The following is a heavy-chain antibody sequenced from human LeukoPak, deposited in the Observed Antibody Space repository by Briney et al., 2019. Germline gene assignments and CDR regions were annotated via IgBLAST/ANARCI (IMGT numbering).Heavy chain of an antibody. CDR3: VRAIEGATSTFDY. V-gene: IGHV4-59*01. J-gene: IGHJ4*02. Sequence: SETLSLTCTVSGGSISGYYWSWIRQPPGKGLAWIGYIYYLGSTNYNPSLKSRVTISVDTSKNQFSLKLNSVTAADTAVYYCVRAIEGATSTFDYWGQGTPVTVSS. D-gene: IGHD1-26*01. CDR2: IYYLGST. CDR1: GGSISGYY.